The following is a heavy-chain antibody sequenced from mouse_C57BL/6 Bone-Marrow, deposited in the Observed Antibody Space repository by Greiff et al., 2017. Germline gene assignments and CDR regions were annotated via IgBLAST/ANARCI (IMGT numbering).Heavy chain of an antibody. V-gene: IGHV1-81*01. CDR1: GYTFTSYG. CDR2: IYPRSGNT. Sequence: VQLQQSGAELARPGASVKLSCKASGYTFTSYGISWVKQRTGQGLEWIGEIYPRSGNTYYNEKFKGKDTLTADKSSSTAYMELRSLTSEDSAVYFCARYDDGYYWFAYWGQGTLVTVSA. J-gene: IGHJ3*01. D-gene: IGHD2-3*01. CDR3: ARYDDGYYWFAY.